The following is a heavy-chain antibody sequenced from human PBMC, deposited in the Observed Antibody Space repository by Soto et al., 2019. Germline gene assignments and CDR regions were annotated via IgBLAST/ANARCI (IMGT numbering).Heavy chain of an antibody. J-gene: IGHJ6*02. CDR1: GFTFSSYW. CDR3: ARGHYGSGSYYNYYYYGMDV. V-gene: IGHV3-74*01. CDR2: INSDGSST. D-gene: IGHD3-10*01. Sequence: GGSLSLSCAASGFTFSSYWMHWVRQAPGKGLVWVSRINSDGSSTSYADSVKGRFTISRDNAKNTLYLQMNSLRAEDTAVYYFARGHYGSGSYYNYYYYGMDVWGQGTTVTVSS.